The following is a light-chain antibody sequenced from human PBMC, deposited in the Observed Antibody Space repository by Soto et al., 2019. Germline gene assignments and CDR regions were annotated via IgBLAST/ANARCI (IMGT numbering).Light chain of an antibody. Sequence: QSVLTQSPAASASLGASVKLTCTLSSGHSNYAIAWHQQQPEKGPRYLMILNSDGSHSKGDGIPDRFSGSSSGAERYLIISSLQSEDEADYHCQTWGTSLVVFGGGTQLTVL. CDR1: SGHSNYA. CDR2: LNSDGSH. J-gene: IGLJ2*01. V-gene: IGLV4-69*01. CDR3: QTWGTSLVV.